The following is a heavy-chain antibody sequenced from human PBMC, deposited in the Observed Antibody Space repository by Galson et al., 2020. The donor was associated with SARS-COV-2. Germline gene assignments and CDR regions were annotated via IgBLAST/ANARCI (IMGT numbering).Heavy chain of an antibody. D-gene: IGHD2-15*01. Sequence: GESLKISCAASGFTFSSYAMHWVRQAPGKGLECVAVISYDGSNKYYADSVKGRFTISRDNSKNTLYLQMNSLRAEDTAVYYCARESIVVVVAAAIDYWGQGTLVTVSS. J-gene: IGHJ4*02. CDR3: ARESIVVVVAAAIDY. CDR2: ISYDGSNK. V-gene: IGHV3-30*04. CDR1: GFTFSSYA.